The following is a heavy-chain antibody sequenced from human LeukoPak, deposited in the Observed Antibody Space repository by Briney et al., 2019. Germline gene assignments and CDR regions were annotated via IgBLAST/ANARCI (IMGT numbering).Heavy chain of an antibody. CDR1: GGTFSSYA. J-gene: IGHJ4*02. D-gene: IGHD7-27*01. CDR2: IIPIFGTA. V-gene: IGHV1-69*13. Sequence: GASVKVSCKASGGTFSSYAISWVRQAPGQGLEWMGGIIPIFGTANYAQKFQGRVTITADESTSTAYMELSSLRSEDTAVYYCARDMARAPNWGSFGYWGQGTLVTVSS. CDR3: ARDMARAPNWGSFGY.